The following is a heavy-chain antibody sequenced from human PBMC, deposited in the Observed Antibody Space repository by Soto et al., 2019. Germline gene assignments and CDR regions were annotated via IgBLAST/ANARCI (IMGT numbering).Heavy chain of an antibody. D-gene: IGHD2-15*01. CDR2: IWYDGSNK. CDR1: GFTFSSYG. V-gene: IGHV3-33*01. J-gene: IGHJ6*02. Sequence: GGSLGLSCAASGFTFSSYGMHWVRQAPGKGLEWVSVIWYDGSNKYYADSVKGRFTISRDNSKNTLYLQMNSLRAEDTAVYYCAREKRSGGSEYYYYGMDVWGQGTTVTVSS. CDR3: AREKRSGGSEYYYYGMDV.